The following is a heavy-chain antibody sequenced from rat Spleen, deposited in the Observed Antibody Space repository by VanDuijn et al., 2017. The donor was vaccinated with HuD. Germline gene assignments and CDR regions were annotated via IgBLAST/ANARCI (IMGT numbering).Heavy chain of an antibody. CDR3: ARQATTDYYYLAY. D-gene: IGHD1-6*01. CDR2: ISYDGSST. J-gene: IGHJ2*01. Sequence: EVQLVESGGGLVQPGRSLKLSCAASGFTLSDYNMAWVRQAPKKGLEWVATISYDGSSTYYRDSVKGRFTISRDNAKSTLYLQMDSLRSEDTATYYCARQATTDYYYLAYWGQGVVVTVSS. V-gene: IGHV5-7*01. CDR1: GFTLSDYN.